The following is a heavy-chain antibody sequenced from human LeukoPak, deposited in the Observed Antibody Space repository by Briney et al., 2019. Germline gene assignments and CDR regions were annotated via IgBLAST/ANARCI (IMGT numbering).Heavy chain of an antibody. CDR2: IYFIGSS. J-gene: IGHJ4*02. Sequence: SETLSLTCTVSGGSMSNYYWSWIRQPPGKGLEWIGYIYFIGSSNYNPSFKSRVTMSVDTSKNQFSLKLSSVTAADTAVYYCARHVRSGYNFLDYWGQGNLVTVSS. CDR1: GGSMSNYY. V-gene: IGHV4-59*08. D-gene: IGHD5-24*01. CDR3: ARHVRSGYNFLDY.